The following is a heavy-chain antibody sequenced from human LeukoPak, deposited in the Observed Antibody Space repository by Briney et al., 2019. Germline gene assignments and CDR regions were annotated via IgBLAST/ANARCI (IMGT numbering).Heavy chain of an antibody. CDR3: AGGGGDYYLDH. D-gene: IGHD3-16*01. V-gene: IGHV4-59*11. J-gene: IGHJ4*02. CDR2: IYYSGST. Sequence: SGTLSLTCTVSGGSINSHYWSWIRQPPRKGLEGIGYIYYSGSTNYNPSLKSRVTISVDTSKNQFSLKLSSVTAAETAVYWCAGGGGDYYLDHWGEGTVVTVSS. CDR1: GGSINSHY.